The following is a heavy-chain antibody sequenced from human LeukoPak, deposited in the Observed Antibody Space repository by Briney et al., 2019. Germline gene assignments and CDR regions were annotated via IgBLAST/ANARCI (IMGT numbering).Heavy chain of an antibody. D-gene: IGHD3-22*01. Sequence: GGSLRLSCAASGFTVSSNYMSWVRQAPGKGLEWVSVIYSGGSTYYADSVKGRFTISRDNSKNTLYLQMNSLRAEDTAVYYCARHTGYDSSGMNWYFDLWGRGTLVTVSS. CDR2: IYSGGST. CDR1: GFTVSSNY. J-gene: IGHJ2*01. CDR3: ARHTGYDSSGMNWYFDL. V-gene: IGHV3-66*04.